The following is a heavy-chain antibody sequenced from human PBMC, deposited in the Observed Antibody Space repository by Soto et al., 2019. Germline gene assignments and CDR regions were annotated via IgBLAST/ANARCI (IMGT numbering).Heavy chain of an antibody. J-gene: IGHJ5*02. D-gene: IGHD6-13*01. CDR2: IRSEAYSGTA. Sequence: GGSLRLSCAGSGFTFGDYVMGWFRQAPGKGLEWVGFIRSEAYSGTAEYAASVKGRFTISRDDSKSIAYLQMNSLKIEDTAVYYCARASRAGNFFWFDPWGQGTLVTVSS. CDR3: ARASRAGNFFWFDP. V-gene: IGHV3-49*03. CDR1: GFTFGDYV.